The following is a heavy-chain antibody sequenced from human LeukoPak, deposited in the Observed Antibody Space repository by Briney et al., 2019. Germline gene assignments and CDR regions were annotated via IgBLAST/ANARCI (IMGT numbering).Heavy chain of an antibody. J-gene: IGHJ5*02. CDR3: ARVLDYYGSGSVGWFDP. V-gene: IGHV4-59*01. D-gene: IGHD3-10*01. CDR1: GGSISSYY. CDR2: IYYSGST. Sequence: NSSETLSLTCTVSGGSISSYYWSWIRQPPGKGLEWIGYIYYSGSTNYNPSLKSRVTISVDTSKNQFSLKLSSVTAADTAVYYCARVLDYYGSGSVGWFDPWGQGTLVTVSS.